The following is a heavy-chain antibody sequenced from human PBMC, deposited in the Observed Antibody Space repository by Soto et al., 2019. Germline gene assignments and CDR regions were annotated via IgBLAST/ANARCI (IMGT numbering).Heavy chain of an antibody. D-gene: IGHD6-13*01. CDR2: ISSSSSYI. Sequence: LRLSCAASGFTFSSYSMNWVRQAPGKGLEWVSSISSSSSYIYYADSVKGRFTISRDNAKNSLYLQMNSLRAEDTAVYYCARDSAAAGNPFDYWGQGTLVTVSS. J-gene: IGHJ4*02. CDR3: ARDSAAAGNPFDY. V-gene: IGHV3-21*01. CDR1: GFTFSSYS.